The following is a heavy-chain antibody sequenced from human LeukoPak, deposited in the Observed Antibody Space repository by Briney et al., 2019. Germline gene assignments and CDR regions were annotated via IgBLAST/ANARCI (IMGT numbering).Heavy chain of an antibody. V-gene: IGHV3-30*04. Sequence: GGSLRLSCAASGFTFSSYAMHWVRQAPGKGLEWVAVISYDGSNKYYADSVKGRFTISRDNSKNTLYLQMNSLRAEDTAVYYCAREVGSGSYYFFDYYYMDVWGKGTTVTVSS. J-gene: IGHJ6*03. CDR3: AREVGSGSYYFFDYYYMDV. D-gene: IGHD3-10*01. CDR1: GFTFSSYA. CDR2: ISYDGSNK.